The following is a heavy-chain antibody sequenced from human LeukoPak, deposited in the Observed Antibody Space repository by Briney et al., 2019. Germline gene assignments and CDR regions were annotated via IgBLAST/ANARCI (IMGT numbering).Heavy chain of an antibody. V-gene: IGHV4-34*01. D-gene: IGHD6-13*01. CDR2: INHSGST. CDR3: ARVVSSSWYGAYYYYYYMDV. Sequence: SETLSLTCAVYGGSFSGYYWSWIRQPPGKGLEWIGEINHSGSTNYNPSLKSRVTISVDTSKNQFSLKLSSVTAADTAVYYCARVVSSSWYGAYYYYYYMDVWGKGTTVTVSS. J-gene: IGHJ6*03. CDR1: GGSFSGYY.